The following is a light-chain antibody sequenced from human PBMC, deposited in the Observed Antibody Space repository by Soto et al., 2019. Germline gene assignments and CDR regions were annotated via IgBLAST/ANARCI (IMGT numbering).Light chain of an antibody. V-gene: IGLV2-23*02. CDR1: SSDVGSYNL. CDR2: EVS. CDR3: CSYAGSSFYV. Sequence: QSALTQPASVSGSPGQSITISCTGTSSDVGSYNLVSWYQQHPGKAPKLMIYEVSKRPSGVSNRFSGSKSGNTASLIISGLQAEDEADYYCCSYAGSSFYVFRTGTKVTVL. J-gene: IGLJ1*01.